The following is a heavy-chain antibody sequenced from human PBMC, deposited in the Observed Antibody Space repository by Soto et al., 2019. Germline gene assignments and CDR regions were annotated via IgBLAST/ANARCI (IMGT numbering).Heavy chain of an antibody. CDR2: ISAYNGNT. V-gene: IGHV1-18*04. CDR3: ARDRGDTAMVTFNF. D-gene: IGHD5-18*01. Sequence: QVQLVQSGAEVKKPGASVKVSCKASGYSFTSFGITWVRQAPGQGREWMGWISAYNGNTNYAQNLHGRVIMTTDRSTNTVYMELRSLTSDDTAVYYCARDRGDTAMVTFNFWGQGTLVIVSS. CDR1: GYSFTSFG. J-gene: IGHJ4*02.